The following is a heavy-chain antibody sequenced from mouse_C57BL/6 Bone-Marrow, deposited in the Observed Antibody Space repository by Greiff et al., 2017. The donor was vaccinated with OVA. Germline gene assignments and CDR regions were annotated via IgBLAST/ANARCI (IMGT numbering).Heavy chain of an antibody. CDR3: AREDYYGSSHWYFDV. V-gene: IGHV1-81*01. J-gene: IGHJ1*03. CDR1: GYTFTSYG. Sequence: QVQLQQSGAELARPGASVKLSCKASGYTFTSYGISWVKQRTGQGLEWIGEIYPRSGNTYYPEKFKGKATLTADQSSSTAYMELRSLTSEDSAVYFCAREDYYGSSHWYFDVWGTGTTVTVSS. D-gene: IGHD1-1*01. CDR2: IYPRSGNT.